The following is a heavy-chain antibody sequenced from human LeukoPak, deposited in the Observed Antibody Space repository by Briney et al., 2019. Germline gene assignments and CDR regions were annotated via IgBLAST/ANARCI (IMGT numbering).Heavy chain of an antibody. V-gene: IGHV3-74*01. CDR2: INSDGSTT. J-gene: IGHJ4*02. Sequence: PGGSLRLSCAASGFTFSSYWMHWVRQAPGKGLMWASRINSDGSTTSYADSVKGRFTISRDNAKNTLYLQMNSLRVEDTAVYYCTRINYGWGQGTLVTVSS. CDR1: GFTFSSYW. D-gene: IGHD3-16*01. CDR3: TRINYG.